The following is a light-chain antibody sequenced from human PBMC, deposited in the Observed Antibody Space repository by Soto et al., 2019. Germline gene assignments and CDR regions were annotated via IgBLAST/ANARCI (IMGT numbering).Light chain of an antibody. Sequence: QSVLTQPPSASGTPGQRVTISCSGSSSNIGSNYVYWYQQLPGTAPKLLIYRNNQRPSGVPDRFSGSKSGTSASLAISGLLSEYEADYYCAAWNDSLSVGVFGTGTKVTVL. J-gene: IGLJ1*01. CDR1: SSNIGSNY. CDR2: RNN. V-gene: IGLV1-47*01. CDR3: AAWNDSLSVGV.